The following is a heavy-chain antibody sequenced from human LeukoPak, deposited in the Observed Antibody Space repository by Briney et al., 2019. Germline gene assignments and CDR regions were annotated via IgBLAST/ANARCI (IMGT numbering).Heavy chain of an antibody. CDR1: GGSISSSSYY. CDR2: IYYSGST. Sequence: PSETLSLTCTVSGGSISSSSYYWGWIRQPPGKGLEWIGSIYYSGSTYYNPSLKSRVTISVDTSKNQFSLKLSSVTAADTAVYYCARQRLGITPNWFDPWGQGTLVTVSS. J-gene: IGHJ5*02. CDR3: ARQRLGITPNWFDP. D-gene: IGHD3-22*01. V-gene: IGHV4-39*01.